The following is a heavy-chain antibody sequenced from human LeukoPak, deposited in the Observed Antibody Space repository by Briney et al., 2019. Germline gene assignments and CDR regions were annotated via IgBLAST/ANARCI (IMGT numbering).Heavy chain of an antibody. V-gene: IGHV4-59*01. D-gene: IGHD6-13*01. CDR1: DGSISSYY. J-gene: IGHJ4*02. CDR2: IYYSGTT. CDR3: ASPGIVAAGTDRGFDY. Sequence: SETLSLTCTVSDGSISSYYWSWIRQSPGKGLEWIGYIYYSGTTNYNPSLKSRVTISVDTSKNQFSLKLSSVTAADTAVYYCASPGIVAAGTDRGFDYWGQGTLVTVSS.